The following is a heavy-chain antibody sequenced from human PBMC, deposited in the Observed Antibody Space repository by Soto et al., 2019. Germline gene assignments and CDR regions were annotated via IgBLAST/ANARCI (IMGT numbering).Heavy chain of an antibody. CDR2: IYTGGTT. V-gene: IGHV3-53*01. Sequence: EVQLVESGGGLIQPGGSLRLSCAASGFAVSSSYMSWVRQAPGKGLEWVSVIYTGGTTYYADSVKGRFTISRDNSKNTLYLQMNSLRAEYTAVYYCARGATEVTGGYYWGQGTLVTVSS. CDR3: ARGATEVTGGYY. D-gene: IGHD1-26*01. J-gene: IGHJ4*02. CDR1: GFAVSSSY.